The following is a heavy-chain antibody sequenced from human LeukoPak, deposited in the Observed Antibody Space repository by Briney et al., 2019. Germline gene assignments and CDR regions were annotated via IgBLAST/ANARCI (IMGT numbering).Heavy chain of an antibody. D-gene: IGHD3-3*01. Sequence: GGSLRLSCAASGFTFSSYGMDWVRQAPGKGLEWVANIREDESEKNYVDSVKGRFTISRDNAWNSLYLQMNSLRPEDTAVYYWAREQWPLLDWGQGTLVTVPS. J-gene: IGHJ4*02. CDR1: GFTFSSYG. CDR3: AREQWPLLD. CDR2: IREDESEK. V-gene: IGHV3-7*01.